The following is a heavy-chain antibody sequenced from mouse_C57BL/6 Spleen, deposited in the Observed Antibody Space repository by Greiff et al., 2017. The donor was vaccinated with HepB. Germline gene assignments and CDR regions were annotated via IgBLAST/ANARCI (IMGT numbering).Heavy chain of an antibody. Sequence: EVQLVESGGGLVKPGGSLKLSCAASGFTFSDYGMHWVRQAPEKGLEWVAYISSGSSTIDYADTVKGRFTISRDNAKNTLFLQMTSLRSEDTAMYYCARRKDYDYEGDAMDYWGQGTSVTVSS. CDR1: GFTFSDYG. J-gene: IGHJ4*01. D-gene: IGHD2-4*01. V-gene: IGHV5-17*01. CDR2: ISSGSSTI. CDR3: ARRKDYDYEGDAMDY.